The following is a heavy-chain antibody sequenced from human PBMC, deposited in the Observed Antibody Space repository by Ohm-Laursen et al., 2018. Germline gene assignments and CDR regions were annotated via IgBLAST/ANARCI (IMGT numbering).Heavy chain of an antibody. CDR3: AREHYDILTGNTYYFDY. D-gene: IGHD3-9*01. V-gene: IGHV3-23*01. CDR1: GFAFSSYA. CDR2: ISDSGGST. J-gene: IGHJ4*02. Sequence: SLRLSCAASGFAFSSYAMSWVRQAPGKGLEWVSAISDSGGSTYYADSVKGRFTISRDNAKNTLYLQMNSLRAEDTAVYYCAREHYDILTGNTYYFDYWGQGTLVTVSS.